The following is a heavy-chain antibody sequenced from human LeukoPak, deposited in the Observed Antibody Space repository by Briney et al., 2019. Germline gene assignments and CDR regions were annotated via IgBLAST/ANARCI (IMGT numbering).Heavy chain of an antibody. Sequence: GGSLRLSCAASGFTFSSYWMHWVRQAPGKGLVWVSRIKGDGSHTIYADSVKGRFTISRDNAKNTLYLQMNSLRPEDTALYYCTKAGSSNYPPDYWGQGTLVTVSS. CDR3: TKAGSSNYPPDY. V-gene: IGHV3-74*01. CDR1: GFTFSSYW. J-gene: IGHJ4*02. D-gene: IGHD2-2*01. CDR2: IKGDGSHT.